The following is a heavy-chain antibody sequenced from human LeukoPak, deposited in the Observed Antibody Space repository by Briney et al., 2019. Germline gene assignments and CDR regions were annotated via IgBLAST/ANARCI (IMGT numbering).Heavy chain of an antibody. V-gene: IGHV3-23*01. D-gene: IGHD1-26*01. Sequence: GGSLRLSCTASGFTFSSYTMSWVRQAPGKGLKWVSTITTGGPNTYYADSVKGRFTISRDNSKNTLYLQMNSLRVEDTAVYYCAKDGGPSSSGSQFFNYWGQGALVTVSS. CDR2: ITTGGPNT. J-gene: IGHJ4*02. CDR3: AKDGGPSSSGSQFFNY. CDR1: GFTFSSYT.